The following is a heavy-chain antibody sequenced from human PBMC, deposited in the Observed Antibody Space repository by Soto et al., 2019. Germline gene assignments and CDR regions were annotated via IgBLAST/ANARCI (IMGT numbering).Heavy chain of an antibody. CDR2: IIPIFGTA. D-gene: IGHD3-22*01. V-gene: IGHV1-69*01. Sequence: QVQLVQCGAEVKKPGSSVKVSCKASGGTFSSYAISWVRQAPGQGLEWMGGIIPIFGTANYAQKFQGRVTITADEATSTAYMELSSLRSEDTAVYYCARVVVITTSFVYYYYGMDVWGQGTTVTVSS. CDR1: GGTFSSYA. J-gene: IGHJ6*02. CDR3: ARVVVITTSFVYYYYGMDV.